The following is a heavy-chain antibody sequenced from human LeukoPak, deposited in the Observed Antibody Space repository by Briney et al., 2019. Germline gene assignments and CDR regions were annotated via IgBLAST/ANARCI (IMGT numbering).Heavy chain of an antibody. D-gene: IGHD4-17*01. CDR1: ADSFSSHY. Sequence: SETLSLTCAVSADSFSSHYWTWIRQPPGKGLEWIGYISYIGSTNYNPSLKSRVTISIDTSKNQFSLKLSSVTAADTAVYCCARDLVTVTKGFDIWGQGTMVSVSS. J-gene: IGHJ3*02. CDR3: ARDLVTVTKGFDI. V-gene: IGHV4-59*11. CDR2: ISYIGST.